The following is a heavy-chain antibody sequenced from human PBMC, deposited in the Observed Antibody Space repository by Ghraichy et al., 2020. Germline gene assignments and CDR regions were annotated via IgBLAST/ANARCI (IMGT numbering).Heavy chain of an antibody. Sequence: ASVKVSCKASGYTFTSYGISWVRQAPGQGLEWMGWISAYNGNTNYAQKLQGRVTMTTDTSTSTAYMELRSLRSDDTAVYYCARESGGAGYYYYYMDVWGKGTTVTVSS. V-gene: IGHV1-18*04. CDR2: ISAYNGNT. CDR3: ARESGGAGYYYYYMDV. J-gene: IGHJ6*03. D-gene: IGHD2-15*01. CDR1: GYTFTSYG.